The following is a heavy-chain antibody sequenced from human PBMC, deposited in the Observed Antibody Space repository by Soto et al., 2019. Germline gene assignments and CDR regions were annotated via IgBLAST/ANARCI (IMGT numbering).Heavy chain of an antibody. CDR3: ARPLYYYDSSGYTDPYYYYYGMDV. D-gene: IGHD3-22*01. CDR1: AGSFISYA. Sequence: SVKGCCKASAGSFISYAIIWVRQAPGQGLEWMGGIIPIFGTANYAQKFKCRVTITADKSTSTAYMELSSLRSEDTAVYYCARPLYYYDSSGYTDPYYYYYGMDVCGQRTTVTVSS. J-gene: IGHJ6*02. V-gene: IGHV1-69*06. CDR2: IIPIFGTA.